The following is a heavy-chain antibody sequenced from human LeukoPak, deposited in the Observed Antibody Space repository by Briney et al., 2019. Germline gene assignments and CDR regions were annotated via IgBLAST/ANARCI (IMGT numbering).Heavy chain of an antibody. Sequence: GGSLRLSCAASGFTFSDYYMSWIRQAPGKGLEWVSYISSSGSTIYYADSVKGRFTISRDNAKNSLYLQMNSLRAEDTAVYYCANNPKLLADAFGIWGQGTMVTVSS. CDR3: ANNPKLLADAFGI. D-gene: IGHD2-15*01. CDR1: GFTFSDYY. J-gene: IGHJ3*02. CDR2: ISSSGSTI. V-gene: IGHV3-11*01.